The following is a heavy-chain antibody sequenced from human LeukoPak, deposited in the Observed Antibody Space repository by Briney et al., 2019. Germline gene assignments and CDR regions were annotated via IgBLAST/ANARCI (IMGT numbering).Heavy chain of an antibody. CDR1: GYKFTNYW. V-gene: IGHV1-18*04. CDR2: IGAYNGYT. D-gene: IGHD3-22*01. J-gene: IGHJ5*01. CDR3: ARDLRRDESSNYYFIGWFDL. Sequence: GESLKISCKGSGYKFTNYWIAWVRQVPGQGLEWMAWIGAYNGYTIYADNLQGRVTLTTDTSTSTAHMELRSLRSDDTAMYYCARDLRRDESSNYYFIGWFDLWGQGTLVTVSS.